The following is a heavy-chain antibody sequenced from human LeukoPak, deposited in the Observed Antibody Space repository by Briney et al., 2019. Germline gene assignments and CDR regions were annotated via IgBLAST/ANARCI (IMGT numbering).Heavy chain of an antibody. V-gene: IGHV3-43*02. J-gene: IGHJ6*02. Sequence: PGGSLRLSCAASGFTFDDYAMHWVRQAPGKGLEWVSLISGDGGSTYYADSVKGRFTISRDNSKNSLYLRMNSLRTEDTALYYCAKVKREPYYYNGMDVWGQGTTVTVSS. D-gene: IGHD1-14*01. CDR3: AKVKREPYYYNGMDV. CDR2: ISGDGGST. CDR1: GFTFDDYA.